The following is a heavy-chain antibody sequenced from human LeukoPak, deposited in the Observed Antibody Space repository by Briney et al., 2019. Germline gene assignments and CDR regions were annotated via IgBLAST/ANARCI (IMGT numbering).Heavy chain of an antibody. D-gene: IGHD2-15*01. CDR3: ARGIVVGPATSGAFDI. J-gene: IGHJ3*02. V-gene: IGHV1-69*06. CDR1: GGTFSSYA. CDR2: IIPIFGTA. Sequence: RASVKVSCKASGGTFSSYAISWVRQAPGQGLEWMGGIIPIFGTANYAQKFQGRVTITADKSTSTAYMELSSLRSEDTAVYYCARGIVVGPATSGAFDIWGQGTKVTVSS.